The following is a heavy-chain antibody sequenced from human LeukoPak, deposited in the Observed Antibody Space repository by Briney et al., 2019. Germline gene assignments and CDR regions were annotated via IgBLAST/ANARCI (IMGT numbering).Heavy chain of an antibody. J-gene: IGHJ5*02. D-gene: IGHD3-10*01. CDR1: GYSISSGYY. CDR2: IYHSGST. CDR3: ARSSGWFGDNWFDP. V-gene: IGHV4-38-2*02. Sequence: PSETLSLTCTVSGYSISSGYYWGWIRQPPGKGLEWIGSIYHSGSTYYNPSLKSRVTISVDTSKNQFSLKLSSVTAADTAVYYCARSSGWFGDNWFDPWGQGTLVTVSS.